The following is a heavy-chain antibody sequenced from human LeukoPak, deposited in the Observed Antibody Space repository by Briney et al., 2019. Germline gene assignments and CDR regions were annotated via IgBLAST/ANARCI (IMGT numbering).Heavy chain of an antibody. CDR2: ISSSSSYI. D-gene: IGHD3-22*01. V-gene: IGHV3-21*01. CDR3: ARERSYDSSGGDFDY. CDR1: GFTFSSYS. J-gene: IGHJ4*02. Sequence: GGSLRLSCAASGFTFSSYSMNWVRQAPGKGLEWVSSISSSSSYIYYADSVKGRFTISRDNAKNSLYLQVNSLRAEDTAVYYCARERSYDSSGGDFDYWGQGTLVTVSS.